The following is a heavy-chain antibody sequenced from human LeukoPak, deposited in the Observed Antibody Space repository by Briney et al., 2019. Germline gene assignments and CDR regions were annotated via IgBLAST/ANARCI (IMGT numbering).Heavy chain of an antibody. V-gene: IGHV1-2*02. CDR1: GYTFTGYY. J-gene: IGHJ3*02. CDR2: INPNSGGT. Sequence: ASVKVSCKASGYTFTGYYMHWVRQAPGQGLEWMGWINPNSGGTNYAQKFQGRVTMTRDTSISTAYMELSRLRSDDTAVYYCARYPPLVVITADDAFDIWGQGTMVTVSS. D-gene: IGHD3-22*01. CDR3: ARYPPLVVITADDAFDI.